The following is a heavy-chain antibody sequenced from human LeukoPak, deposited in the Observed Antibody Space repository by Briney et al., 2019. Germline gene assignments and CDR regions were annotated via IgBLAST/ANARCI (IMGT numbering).Heavy chain of an antibody. J-gene: IGHJ4*02. D-gene: IGHD6-13*01. Sequence: SPSETLSLTCAVYGGSFSGYYWSWIRQPPGKGLEWIGEINHSGSTNYNPSLKSRVTISVDTSKNQFSLKLSSVTAADTAVYYCARGWSSGWYVYSGQGTLVTVSS. CDR3: ARGWSSGWYVY. V-gene: IGHV4-34*01. CDR1: GGSFSGYY. CDR2: INHSGST.